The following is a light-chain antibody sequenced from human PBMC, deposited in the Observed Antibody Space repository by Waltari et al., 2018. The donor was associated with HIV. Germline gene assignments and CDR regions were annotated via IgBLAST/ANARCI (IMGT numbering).Light chain of an antibody. Sequence: DVVMSQSQLSLPVTLGQPASISCRSSQTLVYSDGNTYLNWFQQRPGQSPRRLIYNVSNRDSGVPDRFSGSGSGTHFTLKISRVEAEDVGVYYCMQGRHWPPYTFGQGTKLEIK. CDR3: MQGRHWPPYT. CDR1: QTLVYSDGNTY. CDR2: NVS. V-gene: IGKV2-30*01. J-gene: IGKJ2*01.